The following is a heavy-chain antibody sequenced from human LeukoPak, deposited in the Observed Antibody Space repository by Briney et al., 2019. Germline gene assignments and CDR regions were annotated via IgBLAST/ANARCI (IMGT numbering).Heavy chain of an antibody. D-gene: IGHD3-10*01. Sequence: PSETLSLTCTVSGGSISSGGYYWSWIRQHPGKGLEWIGYIYYSGSTYYNPSLKSRVTISVDTSKNQFSLKLSSVTAADTAVYYCASAKDPITMVRGLTNWFDPWGQGTLVTVSS. J-gene: IGHJ5*02. V-gene: IGHV4-31*03. CDR1: GGSISSGGYY. CDR2: IYYSGST. CDR3: ASAKDPITMVRGLTNWFDP.